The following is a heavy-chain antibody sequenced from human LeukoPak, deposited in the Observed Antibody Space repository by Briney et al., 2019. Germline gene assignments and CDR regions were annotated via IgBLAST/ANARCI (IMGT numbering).Heavy chain of an antibody. D-gene: IGHD2-15*01. Sequence: GKSLRLSCAASGFTFSTYAMHWVRQAPGKGLEWVAFTSFDESNKFYADSVEGRFTISRDNSKNTLYLQMNSLRAEDTAVYYCAKDRVGRQRSAFDIWGQGTMVTVSS. CDR3: AKDRVGRQRSAFDI. CDR2: TSFDESNK. J-gene: IGHJ3*02. V-gene: IGHV3-30-3*01. CDR1: GFTFSTYA.